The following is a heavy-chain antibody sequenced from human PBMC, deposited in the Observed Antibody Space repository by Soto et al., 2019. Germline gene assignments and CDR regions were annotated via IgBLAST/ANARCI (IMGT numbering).Heavy chain of an antibody. CDR2: IRSKAYGGTT. V-gene: IGHV3-49*03. J-gene: IGHJ4*02. Sequence: GGSLRLSCTASGFTFGDYAMSWFRQAPGKGLEWVGFIRSKAYGGTTEYAASVKGRFIISRDDSKSIAYLQMNSLKIEDTAVYYCTRGIWEMATIRPENYWGQGTLVTVSS. D-gene: IGHD5-12*01. CDR3: TRGIWEMATIRPENY. CDR1: GFTFGDYA.